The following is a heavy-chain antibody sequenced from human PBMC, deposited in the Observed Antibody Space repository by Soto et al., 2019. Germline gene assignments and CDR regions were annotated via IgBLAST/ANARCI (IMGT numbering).Heavy chain of an antibody. CDR1: GYTFTGSY. D-gene: IGHD1-1*01. CDR2: INPNSGGT. CDR3: AREEQTGYSFDY. J-gene: IGHJ4*02. V-gene: IGHV1-2*04. Sequence: QVQLVQSGAEVKKPGASVRVSCKASGYTFTGSYMHWVRQAPGQGLEWMGWINPNSGGTNYAQKFQGWVTMTRDTSISTVYMELSRLRSDDTAVYYCAREEQTGYSFDYWGQGTLVTVSS.